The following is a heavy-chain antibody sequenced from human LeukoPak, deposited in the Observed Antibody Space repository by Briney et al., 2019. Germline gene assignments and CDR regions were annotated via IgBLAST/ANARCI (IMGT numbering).Heavy chain of an antibody. CDR3: ARDWSKGATDY. V-gene: IGHV3-7*01. CDR1: GFTFSRSW. Sequence: GESLRLSCAASGFTFSRSWMSWFRQAPGKGLEWVVNIRQDGSEKNHAESVKGRFTISRDNSKNSLFLQMNRLRVEDTALYYCARDWSKGATDYWGQGTLVTVSS. CDR2: IRQDGSEK. D-gene: IGHD1-26*01. J-gene: IGHJ4*02.